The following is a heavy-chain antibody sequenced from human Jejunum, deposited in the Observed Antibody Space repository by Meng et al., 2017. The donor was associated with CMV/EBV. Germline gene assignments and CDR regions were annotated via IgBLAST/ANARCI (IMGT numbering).Heavy chain of an antibody. J-gene: IGHJ1*01. CDR3: TRRQKATSLREF. Sequence: SGGSIITSDDYWGWVRQPPGKGLEWIATTDYVGTTDYNPSLRSRVTIPVDTSKNQFSLKLTSVTAADTGVYYCTRRQKATSLREFWGQGALVTVSS. D-gene: IGHD5-24*01. CDR2: TDYVGTT. V-gene: IGHV4-39*01. CDR1: GGSIITSDDY.